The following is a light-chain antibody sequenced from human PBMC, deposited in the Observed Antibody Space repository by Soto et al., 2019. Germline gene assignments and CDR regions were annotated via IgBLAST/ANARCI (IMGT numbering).Light chain of an antibody. V-gene: IGKV3-20*01. CDR1: QSVSSS. CDR3: QQYGSSPL. Sequence: EIVVTQSPATLSVSPGERVTLSCRASQSVSSSLAWYQQRPGQAPRLLIYDTSTRATGIPDRFSGSGSGTDFTLTISGLEPEDFAVYYCQQYGSSPLFGGGTKVDIK. J-gene: IGKJ4*01. CDR2: DTS.